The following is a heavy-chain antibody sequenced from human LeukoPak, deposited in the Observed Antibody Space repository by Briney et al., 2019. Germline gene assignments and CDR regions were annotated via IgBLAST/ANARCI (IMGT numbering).Heavy chain of an antibody. CDR2: IYYSGST. CDR1: GGSISSSSYY. J-gene: IGHJ4*02. Sequence: SETLSLTCTVSGGSISSSSYYWGWIRQPPGKGLEWIGSIYYSGSTYYNPSLKSRVTISVDTSKNQFSLKLSSVTAADTAVYYCARGRVRYTVIDYWGQGTLVTVSS. D-gene: IGHD5-18*01. V-gene: IGHV4-39*01. CDR3: ARGRVRYTVIDY.